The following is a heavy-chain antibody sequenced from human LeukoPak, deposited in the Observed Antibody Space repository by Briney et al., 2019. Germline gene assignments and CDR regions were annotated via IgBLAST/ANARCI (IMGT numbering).Heavy chain of an antibody. J-gene: IGHJ4*02. CDR1: GFIVSTNY. Sequence: PGGSLRLSCAASGFIVSTNYMSWVRQAPGQGLEWVSVIYRDDTTYYADSVKGRFTISRDNSKNTLYLQMSSLRAEDTAVYYCATAAYDSGSYIVNHDYWGQGTLVTVSS. D-gene: IGHD3-22*01. V-gene: IGHV3-53*01. CDR2: IYRDDTT. CDR3: ATAAYDSGSYIVNHDY.